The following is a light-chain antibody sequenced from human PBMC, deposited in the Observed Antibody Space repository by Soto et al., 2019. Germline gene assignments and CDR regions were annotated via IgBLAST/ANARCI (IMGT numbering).Light chain of an antibody. CDR1: SSDVGSSVF. CDR2: EVT. Sequence: QSALTQPPSASGSPGQSVAISCTGTSSDVGSSVFVPWYQQHPGKAPKLMIYEVTQRPSGVPDRFSGSKSGNTASLTVSGLQVEDEADYYCSLYAGGNNVIFGGGTQLTVL. CDR3: SLYAGGNNVI. V-gene: IGLV2-8*01. J-gene: IGLJ2*01.